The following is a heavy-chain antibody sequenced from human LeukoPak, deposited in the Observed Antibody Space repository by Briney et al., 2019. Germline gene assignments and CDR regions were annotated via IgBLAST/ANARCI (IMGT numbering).Heavy chain of an antibody. CDR1: GFTVSSYG. CDR3: ARDLSKGAYFDY. Sequence: GGSLRLSCAASGFTVSSYGMHWVRQAPGKGLEWVAIIWYDGDNKCYADSVKGRFTISRDNSKNTLYLQMNSLRAEDTAVYYCARDLSKGAYFDYWGQGTLVTVSS. J-gene: IGHJ4*02. D-gene: IGHD6-6*01. V-gene: IGHV3-33*08. CDR2: IWYDGDNK.